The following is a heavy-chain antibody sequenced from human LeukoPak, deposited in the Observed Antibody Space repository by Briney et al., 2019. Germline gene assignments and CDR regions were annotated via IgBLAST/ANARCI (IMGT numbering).Heavy chain of an antibody. D-gene: IGHD2-15*01. V-gene: IGHV4-4*07. CDR3: ARSTWSGDILVRIPPAHCFDP. J-gene: IGHJ5*02. CDR2: ISASGST. CDR1: GGSISSYY. Sequence: SETLSLTCNVSGGSISSYYWSWIRQPAGKGLEWIGRISASGSTNYSPSLKSRVTMSVDTSKSQFSLKLSSVTAADTALYYCARSTWSGDILVRIPPAHCFDPWGQGTLVTVSS.